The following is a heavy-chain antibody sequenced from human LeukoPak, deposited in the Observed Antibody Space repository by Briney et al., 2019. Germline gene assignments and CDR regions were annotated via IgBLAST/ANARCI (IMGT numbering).Heavy chain of an antibody. CDR1: GGSVTSYY. D-gene: IGHD3-10*01. J-gene: IGHJ4*02. Sequence: PSETLSLTCTVSGGSVTSYYWNWIRQPPGKGLESIGYIYYSGSASYNPSLKSRVTMSIDTSKNQFSLKLRSVTAADTAVYYCARDRFGEYFDYWGQGNLVTVSS. V-gene: IGHV4-59*02. CDR2: IYYSGSA. CDR3: ARDRFGEYFDY.